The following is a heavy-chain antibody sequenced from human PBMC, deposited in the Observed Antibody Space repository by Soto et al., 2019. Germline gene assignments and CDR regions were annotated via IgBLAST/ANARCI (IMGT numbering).Heavy chain of an antibody. J-gene: IGHJ6*02. D-gene: IGHD3-9*01. CDR2: INADSGNT. CDR3: ARATGYVNYYYYYGMDV. V-gene: IGHV1-2*04. Sequence: ASVKVSCKASGYTFTSYAMHWVRQAPGQRLEWMGWINADSGNTKYAQKFQGWVTMTRDTSISTAYVELSRLRSDDTAVYYCARATGYVNYYYYYGMDVWGQGTTVTVS. CDR1: GYTFTSYA.